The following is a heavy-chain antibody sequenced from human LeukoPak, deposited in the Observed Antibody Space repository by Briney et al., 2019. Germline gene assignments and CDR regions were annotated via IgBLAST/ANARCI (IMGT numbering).Heavy chain of an antibody. CDR3: AREAFRLAYYFGY. V-gene: IGHV4-59*01. CDR2: IYYSGST. CDR1: GGSISSYY. D-gene: IGHD5-12*01. Sequence: PSETLSLTCTVSGGSISSYYWSWIRQPPGKGLEWIGYIYYSGSTNYNPSLKGRVTISVDTSKNQFSLKLSSVTAADTAVYYCAREAFRLAYYFGYWGQGTLVTVSS. J-gene: IGHJ4*02.